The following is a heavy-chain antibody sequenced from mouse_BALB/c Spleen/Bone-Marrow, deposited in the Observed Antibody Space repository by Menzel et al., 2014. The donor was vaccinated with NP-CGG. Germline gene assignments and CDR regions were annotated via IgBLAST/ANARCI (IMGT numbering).Heavy chain of an antibody. CDR3: ARSGGKRYFAV. V-gene: IGHV3-2*02. D-gene: IGHD1-1*02. Sequence: EVQLVESGPGLVKPFQSLSLTCTVTGYSITSDYAWNWIRQFPGNKLEWMGYISYSGSFSYNPSLKSRISVTRDTSKNQCFLQLNSVTAEDTATYYCARSGGKRYFAVWGAGTSGTVAS. CDR1: GYSITSDYA. CDR2: ISYSGSF. J-gene: IGHJ1*01.